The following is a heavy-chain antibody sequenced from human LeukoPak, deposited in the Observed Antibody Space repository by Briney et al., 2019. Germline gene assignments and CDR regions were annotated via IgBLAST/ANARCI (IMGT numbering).Heavy chain of an antibody. CDR1: GYSFTSYW. CDR3: ARLGYYGSGSYYNEDY. V-gene: IGHV5-51*01. J-gene: IGHJ4*02. Sequence: GASLQISCKGSGYSFTSYWIGWVRQMPGKGLEWMGIIYPGDSDTRYSPSFQGQVTISADKSISTAYLQWSSLKASDTAMYYCARLGYYGSGSYYNEDYWGQGTLVTVSS. CDR2: IYPGDSDT. D-gene: IGHD3-10*01.